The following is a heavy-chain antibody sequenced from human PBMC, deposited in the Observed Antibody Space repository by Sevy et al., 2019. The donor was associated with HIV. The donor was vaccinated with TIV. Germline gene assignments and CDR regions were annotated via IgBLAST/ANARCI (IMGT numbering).Heavy chain of an antibody. J-gene: IGHJ6*02. CDR3: ARVIGNYQLNYHYYGMDV. CDR1: GGTFSSYA. D-gene: IGHD4-4*01. V-gene: IGHV1-69*13. Sequence: ASVKVSCKASGGTFSSYAISWVRQAPGQGLEWMGGIIPIFGTANYAQKFQGRVTITADESTSTAYMEVSSLRSEDTAVYYCARVIGNYQLNYHYYGMDVRGQGTTVTVSS. CDR2: IIPIFGTA.